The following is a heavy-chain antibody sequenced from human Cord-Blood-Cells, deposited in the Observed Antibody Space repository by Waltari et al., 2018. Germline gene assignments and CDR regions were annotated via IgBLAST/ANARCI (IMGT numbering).Heavy chain of an antibody. CDR2: INPNSGGT. CDR3: ARVGKTYDAFDI. Sequence: QVQLVQSGAEVKKPGASVTVSCTASGYNFTGYNMHWVGQAPGQGLEWMGWINPNSGGTNYAQKFQGRVTMTRDTSISTAYMELSRLRSDDTAVYYCARVGKTYDAFDIWGQGTMVTVSS. J-gene: IGHJ3*02. V-gene: IGHV1-2*02. CDR1: GYNFTGYN. D-gene: IGHD1-1*01.